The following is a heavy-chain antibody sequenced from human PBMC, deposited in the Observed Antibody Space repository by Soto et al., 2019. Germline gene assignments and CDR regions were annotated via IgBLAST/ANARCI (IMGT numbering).Heavy chain of an antibody. CDR3: VGTGTTDDF. J-gene: IGHJ1*01. CDR1: GASVNTGDYY. CDR2: IFYSGDT. V-gene: IGHV4-30-4*01. Sequence: VQLQGSGPGLVKPSQTLSLTCTVSGASVNTGDYYWSYIRQSPGKGLEWLGYIFYSGDTYYNPSLKSSATISLNTSRNQISLTLTSVTDADTAAYFCVGTGTTDDFWGQGTLVTVSS. D-gene: IGHD1-7*01.